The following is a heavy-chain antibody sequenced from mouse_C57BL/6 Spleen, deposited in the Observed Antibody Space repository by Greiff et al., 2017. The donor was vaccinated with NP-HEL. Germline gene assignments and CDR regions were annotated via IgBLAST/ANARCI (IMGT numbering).Heavy chain of an antibody. V-gene: IGHV1-72*01. Sequence: QVQLQQSGAELVKPGASVKLSCKASGYTFTSYWMHWVKQRPGRGLEWIGRIDPNSGGTKYNEKFKSKATLTVDKPSSTAYMQLSSLTSEDSAVYYCAKITTVVAPYAMDYWGQGTSVTVAS. CDR2: IDPNSGGT. CDR3: AKITTVVAPYAMDY. CDR1: GYTFTSYW. J-gene: IGHJ4*01. D-gene: IGHD1-1*01.